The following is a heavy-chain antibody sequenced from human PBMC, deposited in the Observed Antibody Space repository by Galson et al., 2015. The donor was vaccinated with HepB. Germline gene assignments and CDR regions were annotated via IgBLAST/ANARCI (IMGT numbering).Heavy chain of an antibody. V-gene: IGHV3-53*01. CDR2: IYSGGST. CDR1: GFTVSSNY. CDR3: ARGVAAAGPNPDY. D-gene: IGHD6-13*01. J-gene: IGHJ4*02. Sequence: SLRLSCAASGFTVSSNYMSWVRQAPGKGLEWVSVIYSGGSTYYADSVKGRFTISRDNSKNTLYLQMNSLRAEDTAVYYCARGVAAAGPNPDYWGQGTLVTVSS.